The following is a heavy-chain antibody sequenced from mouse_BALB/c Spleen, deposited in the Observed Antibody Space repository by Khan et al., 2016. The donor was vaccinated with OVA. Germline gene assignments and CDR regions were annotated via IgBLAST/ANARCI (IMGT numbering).Heavy chain of an antibody. V-gene: IGHV7-3*02. D-gene: IGHD4-1*01. CDR1: GFTFTDYY. J-gene: IGHJ4*01. CDR3: AREWEFYAMDY. Sequence: EVELVESGGGLVQPGGSLRLSCATSGFTFTDYYMTWVRQPPGKALEWLGFIRDKTNGYTTEYSASMRGRFTISRDNSQSILYLQMNSLRVEDRATYYCAREWEFYAMDYWGQGTSVTVSS. CDR2: IRDKTNGYTT.